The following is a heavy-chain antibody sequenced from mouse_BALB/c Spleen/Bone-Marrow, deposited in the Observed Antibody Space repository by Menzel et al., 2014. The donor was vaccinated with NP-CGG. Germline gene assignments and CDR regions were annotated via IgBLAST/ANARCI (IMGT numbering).Heavy chain of an antibody. CDR2: ISNGGGST. J-gene: IGHJ4*01. CDR3: ARGGIYYGMDY. V-gene: IGHV5-12*02. Sequence: EVQLVESGGGLVQPGGSLKLSCATSGFTFSDYYMYWVRQTPEKRLEWVAYISNGGGSTYYPDTVKGRLTISRDNAKNTLYLQMSRLKSEDTAMYYCARGGIYYGMDYWGQGTSVTVSS. CDR1: GFTFSDYY.